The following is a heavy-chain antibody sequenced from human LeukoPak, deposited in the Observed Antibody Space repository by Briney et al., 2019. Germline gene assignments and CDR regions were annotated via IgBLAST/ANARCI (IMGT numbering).Heavy chain of an antibody. CDR1: GFTFSSYG. D-gene: IGHD2-8*02. CDR3: ARGVPTGVDYFDY. CDR2: ISSSSSYI. J-gene: IGHJ4*02. V-gene: IGHV3-21*01. Sequence: PGGSLRLSCAASGFTFSSYGMHWVRQAPGKGLEWVSSISSSSSYIYYADSVKGRFTISRDNAKNSLYLQMNSLRAEDTAVYYCARGVPTGVDYFDYWGQGTLVTVSS.